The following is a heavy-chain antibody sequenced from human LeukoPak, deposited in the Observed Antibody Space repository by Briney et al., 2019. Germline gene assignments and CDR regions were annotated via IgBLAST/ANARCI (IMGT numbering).Heavy chain of an antibody. CDR3: ARGSYACSSTSCYRAWFDP. Sequence: AAVKVSCKASGYTFTSYDINWVRQATGQGLEWMGWMNPNSGNTGYAQEFQGRVTMTRNTSISTAYMELSSLRSEDTAVYYCARGSYACSSTSCYRAWFDPWGQGTLVTVSS. CDR2: MNPNSGNT. D-gene: IGHD2-2*01. V-gene: IGHV1-8*01. J-gene: IGHJ5*02. CDR1: GYTFTSYD.